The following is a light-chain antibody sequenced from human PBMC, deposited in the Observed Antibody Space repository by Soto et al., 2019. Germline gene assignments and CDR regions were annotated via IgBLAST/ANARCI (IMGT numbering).Light chain of an antibody. CDR3: QQYSNWPRT. Sequence: EIVMTQSPATLSGSPGERATLSCRASQSVSDYLAWYQQTPGQPPRLLIYTASTRATGIPARFSGSGSGTEFTFTISSLQSEDFAVYYCQQYSNWPRTFGQGTSVEIK. J-gene: IGKJ1*01. V-gene: IGKV3-15*01. CDR1: QSVSDY. CDR2: TAS.